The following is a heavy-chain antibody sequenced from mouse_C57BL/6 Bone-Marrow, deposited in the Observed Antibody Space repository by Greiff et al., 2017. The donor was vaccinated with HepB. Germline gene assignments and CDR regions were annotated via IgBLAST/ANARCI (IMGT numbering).Heavy chain of an antibody. J-gene: IGHJ3*01. Sequence: QVQLQQPGAELVRPGSSVKLSCKASGYTFTSYWMHWVKQRPIQGLEWIGNIDPSDSETHYNQKFKGKATLTADKSSSTAYMELRSLTSEDSAVYFCARRDGPFAYWGQGTLVTVSA. CDR3: ARRDGPFAY. CDR1: GYTFTSYW. CDR2: IDPSDSET. V-gene: IGHV1-52*01. D-gene: IGHD3-1*01.